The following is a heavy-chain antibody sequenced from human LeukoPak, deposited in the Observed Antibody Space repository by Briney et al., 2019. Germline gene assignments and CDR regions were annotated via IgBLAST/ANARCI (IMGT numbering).Heavy chain of an antibody. CDR1: GGTFSSYA. V-gene: IGHV1-69*05. CDR2: IIPIFGTA. D-gene: IGHD2-2*01. Sequence: GSSVKVSCKASGGTFSSYAISWVRQAPGQGLEWMGGIIPIFGTANYAQEFQGRVTITTDESTSTAYMELSSLRSEDTAVYYCAGVPAAEPSYYYYMDVWGKGTTVTVSS. CDR3: AGVPAAEPSYYYYMDV. J-gene: IGHJ6*03.